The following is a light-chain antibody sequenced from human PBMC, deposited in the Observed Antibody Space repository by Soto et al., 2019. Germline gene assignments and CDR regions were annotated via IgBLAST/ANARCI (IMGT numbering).Light chain of an antibody. CDR3: QQYGSSGT. V-gene: IGKV3-15*01. CDR1: QSVSSY. Sequence: EIVLTQSPATLSLSPGERATLSCRASQSVSSYLAWYQQKPGQAPRLLIYGASTRATGIPARFSGSGSGTEFTLTISSLQSEDVAVYYCQQYGSSGTFGQGTKVDIK. J-gene: IGKJ1*01. CDR2: GAS.